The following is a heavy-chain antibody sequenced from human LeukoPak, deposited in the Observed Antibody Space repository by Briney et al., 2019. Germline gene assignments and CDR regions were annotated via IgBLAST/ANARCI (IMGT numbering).Heavy chain of an antibody. V-gene: IGHV3-30*18. CDR2: ISYDGSNK. J-gene: IGHJ4*02. CDR3: AKDWRLDDY. CDR1: GFTFSSYG. Sequence: GGSLRLSCAASGFTFSSYGMHWVRQAPGKGLEWVAVISYDGSNKSYGDSVKGRFTISRDNSENTLYLQMNGLRPEDTAVYYCAKDWRLDDYWGQGTLVTVSS. D-gene: IGHD6-19*01.